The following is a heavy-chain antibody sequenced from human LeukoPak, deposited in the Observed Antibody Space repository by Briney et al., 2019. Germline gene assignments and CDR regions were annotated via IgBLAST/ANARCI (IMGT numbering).Heavy chain of an antibody. V-gene: IGHV1-18*01. CDR1: GYTFTCYG. Sequence: AAVKVSCKASGYTFTCYGISWVRQAPGQGLEGMGWISAYNGNTNYAQKLQGRVTMTTDTSTSTAYMELRRLRSDDTAVYYCARDSEDIVVVPAAICSYWGQGTLVTVSS. CDR2: ISAYNGNT. J-gene: IGHJ4*02. D-gene: IGHD2-2*01. CDR3: ARDSEDIVVVPAAICSY.